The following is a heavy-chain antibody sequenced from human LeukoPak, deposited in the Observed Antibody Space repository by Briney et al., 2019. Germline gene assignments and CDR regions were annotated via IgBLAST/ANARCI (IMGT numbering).Heavy chain of an antibody. D-gene: IGHD3-10*01. Sequence: QSGGSLRLSCAASGFTFSSYSMNWVRQAPGKGLEWISYISGSGSVSYYEDSVKCRFTISRDNAKNSLYLQMNSLRDEDTALYYCARDGGFGFLAAFDIWGQGTMVTVSS. J-gene: IGHJ3*02. V-gene: IGHV3-48*02. CDR2: ISGSGSVS. CDR3: ARDGGFGFLAAFDI. CDR1: GFTFSSYS.